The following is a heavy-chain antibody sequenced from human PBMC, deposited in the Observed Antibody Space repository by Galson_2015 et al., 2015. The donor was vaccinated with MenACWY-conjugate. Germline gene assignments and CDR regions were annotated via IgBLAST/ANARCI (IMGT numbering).Heavy chain of an antibody. CDR1: GLSFSHVR. CDR3: TRDRDVGGSRWWFDP. Sequence: LSGAASGLSFSHVRLSWVRQAPGKGLEWVARIKCRTDGGTTDYATPVKGRFTILRDDSAKTLYLQMNSLKIEDTAMYFCTRDRDVGGSRWWFDPWGQGTLVTVSS. D-gene: IGHD2-15*01. J-gene: IGHJ5*02. V-gene: IGHV3-15*01. CDR2: IKCRTDGGTT.